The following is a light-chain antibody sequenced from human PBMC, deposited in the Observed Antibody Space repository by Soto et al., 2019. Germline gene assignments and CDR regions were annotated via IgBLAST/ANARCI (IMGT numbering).Light chain of an antibody. CDR3: QQYGSSPIT. V-gene: IGKV3-20*01. J-gene: IGKJ5*01. Sequence: EIVLTQSPGTLSLSPGERATLSCRASQSVSSSYLGWYQQKPGQAPRFLIYGASSRATGIPDRFSGSGSGTDVTLTISRLEPEDFAVYYCQQYGSSPITFGQGTRLEIK. CDR1: QSVSSSY. CDR2: GAS.